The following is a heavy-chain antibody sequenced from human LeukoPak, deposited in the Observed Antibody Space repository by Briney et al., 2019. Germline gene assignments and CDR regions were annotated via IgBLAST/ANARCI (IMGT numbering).Heavy chain of an antibody. V-gene: IGHV3-21*01. CDR3: ARGTIAAAGYYYFDY. CDR2: ISSSSSYI. J-gene: IGHJ4*02. CDR1: GFTFSSYS. D-gene: IGHD6-13*01. Sequence: KTGGSLRLSCAASGFTFSSYSMNWVRQAPGKGLEWVSSISSSSSYIYYADSVKGRFTISRDNAKNSLYLQMNSLRAEDTAVYYCARGTIAAAGYYYFDYWGQGTQVTVSS.